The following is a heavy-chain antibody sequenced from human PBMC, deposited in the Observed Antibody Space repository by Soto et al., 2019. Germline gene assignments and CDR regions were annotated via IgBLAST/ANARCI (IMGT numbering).Heavy chain of an antibody. CDR2: IYYSGST. CDR3: ARSGGGSGWL. D-gene: IGHD6-19*01. Sequence: KTSETLSLTCTVSGDSVSSGSYYWSWIRQPPGKALEWIAYIYYSGSTNYNPSLKSRVTISRDTSKNQFSLKLTSETAADTAVYYCARSGGGSGWLGGQGTLVTVYS. CDR1: GDSVSSGSYY. V-gene: IGHV4-61*01. J-gene: IGHJ4*02.